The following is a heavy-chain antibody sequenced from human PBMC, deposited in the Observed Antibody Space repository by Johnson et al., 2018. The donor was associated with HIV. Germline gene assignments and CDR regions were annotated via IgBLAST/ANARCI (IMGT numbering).Heavy chain of an antibody. J-gene: IGHJ3*02. D-gene: IGHD2/OR15-2a*01. Sequence: QVQLVESGGGVVQPGRSLRLSCAASGFTFSTYAMHWVRQAPGKGLELVAIIFYDGSYKYYAYSVKGRFTISRDNSKNTLYLHMNSLRAEDTAVYSCARNSRNDAFDIWGQGTMVTVSS. CDR2: IFYDGSYK. CDR3: ARNSRNDAFDI. CDR1: GFTFSTYA. V-gene: IGHV3-30*04.